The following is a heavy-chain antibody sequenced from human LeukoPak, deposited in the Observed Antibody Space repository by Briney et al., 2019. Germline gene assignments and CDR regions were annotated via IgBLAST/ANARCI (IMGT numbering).Heavy chain of an antibody. CDR1: GGSFSGYY. CDR2: INHSGST. D-gene: IGHD2-15*01. CDR3: ARSSGDCSGGSCYLSALDY. Sequence: NPSETLSLTCAVYGGSFSGYYWSWLGQPPGKGLEWIGEINHSGSTNYNPSLKSRVTISVETSKNQFSLKLSSVTAADTAVYYCARSSGDCSGGSCYLSALDYWGQGTLVTVSS. V-gene: IGHV4-34*01. J-gene: IGHJ4*02.